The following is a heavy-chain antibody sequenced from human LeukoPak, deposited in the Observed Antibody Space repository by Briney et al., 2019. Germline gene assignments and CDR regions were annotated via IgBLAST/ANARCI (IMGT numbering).Heavy chain of an antibody. CDR3: AKGSKAVLFTRDHYMDV. D-gene: IGHD6-19*01. Sequence: GGSLRLSCAASGFTFSGYGMSWVRQAPGKGLEWVSAISGSGGSTYYADSVRGRFTISRDNSKNTLYLQMNSLRAEDTAVYFCAKGSKAVLFTRDHYMDVWGKGTTVTISS. CDR1: GFTFSGYG. V-gene: IGHV3-23*01. CDR2: ISGSGGST. J-gene: IGHJ6*03.